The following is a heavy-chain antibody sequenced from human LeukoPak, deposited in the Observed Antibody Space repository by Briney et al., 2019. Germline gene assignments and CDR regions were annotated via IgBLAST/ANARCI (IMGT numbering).Heavy chain of an antibody. J-gene: IGHJ5*02. Sequence: PSETLSLTCTVSGGSISSYYWSWIRQPPGKGLEWIGYIYYSGRTNYNPSLKSRVTISVDTSKNQFSLKLSSVTAADTAVYYCARQVAGPGWFDPWGQGTLVTASS. CDR3: ARQVAGPGWFDP. CDR1: GGSISSYY. V-gene: IGHV4-59*08. D-gene: IGHD2-15*01. CDR2: IYYSGRT.